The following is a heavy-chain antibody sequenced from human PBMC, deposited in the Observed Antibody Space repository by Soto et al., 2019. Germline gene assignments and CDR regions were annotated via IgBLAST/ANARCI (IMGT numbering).Heavy chain of an antibody. CDR2: INAGNGNT. D-gene: IGHD3-10*01. V-gene: IGHV1-3*01. CDR3: ARRLRGGSYNWFDP. Sequence: QVQLVQSGAEVKKPGASVKVSCKASGYTFTSYAMHWVRQAPGQRLEWMGWINAGNGNTKYSQKFQGRVTITRDTPASTAYMELSSLRSEDTAVYYCARRLRGGSYNWFDPWGQGTLVTVSS. CDR1: GYTFTSYA. J-gene: IGHJ5*02.